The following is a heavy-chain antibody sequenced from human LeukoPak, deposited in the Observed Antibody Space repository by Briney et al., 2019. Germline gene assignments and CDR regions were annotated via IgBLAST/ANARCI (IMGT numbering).Heavy chain of an antibody. V-gene: IGHV3-7*03. D-gene: IGHD3-10*01. CDR3: ARSLITMVRGVCDY. Sequence: GGSLRLSCEASGFTFSSYWMSWVRQAPGKGLEWVANIKQDGSEKYYVDSVKGRFTISRDNAKNSLYLQMNSLRAEDTAVYYCARSLITMVRGVCDYWGRGTLVTVSS. J-gene: IGHJ4*02. CDR1: GFTFSSYW. CDR2: IKQDGSEK.